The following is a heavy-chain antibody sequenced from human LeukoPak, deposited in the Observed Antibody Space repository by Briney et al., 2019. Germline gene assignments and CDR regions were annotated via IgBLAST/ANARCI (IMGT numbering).Heavy chain of an antibody. J-gene: IGHJ3*02. CDR3: ARDKVYYYGSGSYFPGAFDI. D-gene: IGHD3-10*01. Sequence: PGRSLRLSCAASGFTFSSYAMHWVRQAPGKGLEWVAVISYDGSNKYYADSVKGRFTISRDNSKNTLYLQMNSLRAEDTAVYYCARDKVYYYGSGSYFPGAFDIWGQGTMVTVSS. CDR2: ISYDGSNK. CDR1: GFTFSSYA. V-gene: IGHV3-30-3*01.